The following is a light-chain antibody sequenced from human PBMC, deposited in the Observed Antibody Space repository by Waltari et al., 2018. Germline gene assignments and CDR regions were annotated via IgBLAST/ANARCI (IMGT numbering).Light chain of an antibody. CDR1: SSNVGSYKL. CDR3: CSYAGGNTLI. V-gene: IGLV2-23*01. J-gene: IGLJ2*01. CDR2: EDN. Sequence: QSALPQPASVSGSPGQSITISCTGSSSNVGSYKLVSWYQQHPDKAPKLIIFEDNKRPSGVSNRFSGSKSGNTASLTISGLQAEDEADYHCCSYAGGNTLIFGGGTKLTVL.